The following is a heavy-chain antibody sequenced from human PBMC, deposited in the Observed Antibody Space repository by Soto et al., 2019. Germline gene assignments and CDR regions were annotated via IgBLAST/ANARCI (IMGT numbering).Heavy chain of an antibody. D-gene: IGHD6-19*01. V-gene: IGHV1-46*03. J-gene: IGHJ1*01. CDR2: INPSGGST. CDR1: GYTFTSYY. CDR3: ASSYSCCWLAHWGCFYS. Sequence: ASVKVSCKASGYTFTSYYMHWVRQAPGQGLEWMGIINPSGGSTSYAQKFQGRVTMTRDTSTSTVYMELSSLRSQDTADYFCASSYSCCWLAHWGCFYSWAQGTLVTVSS.